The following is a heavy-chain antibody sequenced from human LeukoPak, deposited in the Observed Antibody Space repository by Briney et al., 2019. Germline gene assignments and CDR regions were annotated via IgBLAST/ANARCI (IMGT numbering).Heavy chain of an antibody. V-gene: IGHV3-21*01. Sequence: GGSLRLSCAASGFTFSSYAMSWVRQAPGKGLEWVSSISSSSSYIYYADSVKGRFTISRDNAKNSLYLQMNSLRAEDTAVYYCARDLGNYYDSSGPEGYWGQGTLVTVSS. CDR3: ARDLGNYYDSSGPEGY. CDR1: GFTFSSYA. CDR2: ISSSSSYI. D-gene: IGHD3-22*01. J-gene: IGHJ4*02.